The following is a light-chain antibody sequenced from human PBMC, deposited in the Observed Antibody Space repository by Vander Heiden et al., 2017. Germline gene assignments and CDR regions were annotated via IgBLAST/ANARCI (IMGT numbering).Light chain of an antibody. J-gene: IGKJ1*01. CDR1: QTVSNPY. V-gene: IGKV3-20*01. CDR3: QNVGNSWWT. CDR2: GAS. Sequence: ELVLTQSPGTLSLSPGERATLSCTASQTVSNPYLAWYQQKPGQAPRVLIHGASSRATGIPDRFSGSGSGTDFTLTINRLEPEDFAVYYCQNVGNSWWTFGQGTKVEIK.